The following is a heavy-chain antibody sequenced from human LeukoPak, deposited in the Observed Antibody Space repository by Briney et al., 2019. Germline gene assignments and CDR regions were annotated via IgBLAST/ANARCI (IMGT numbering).Heavy chain of an antibody. J-gene: IGHJ4*02. Sequence: ASVKVSRKASSYSLDRFGISWVRQAPGQGLEWLGWINPYNGKTIFGEKFQGRVTMTTDTSTSTVYMELTRLRSDDTAVYFCARDTPQHLKRFDSWGQGTLVTVSS. CDR2: INPYNGKT. CDR1: SYSLDRFG. V-gene: IGHV1-18*01. CDR3: ARDTPQHLKRFDS.